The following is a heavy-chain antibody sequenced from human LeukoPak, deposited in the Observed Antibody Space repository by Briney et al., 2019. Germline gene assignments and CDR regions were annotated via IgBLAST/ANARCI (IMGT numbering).Heavy chain of an antibody. CDR2: IKQDGSEK. J-gene: IGHJ4*02. Sequence: SGGSLRLSCAASGFTSSSYWMTWVRQAPGKGLEWVANIKQDGSEKYYVASVKGRFTISRDNAKNSLYLQMNSLRAEDTAVYYCARGESGWYYWGQGTLVTVSS. D-gene: IGHD6-19*01. CDR1: GFTSSSYW. CDR3: ARGESGWYY. V-gene: IGHV3-7*01.